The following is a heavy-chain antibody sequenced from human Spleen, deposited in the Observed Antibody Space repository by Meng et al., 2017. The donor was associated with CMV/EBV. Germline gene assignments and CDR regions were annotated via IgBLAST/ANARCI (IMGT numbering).Heavy chain of an antibody. CDR2: ISGSGGST. CDR3: AKDSGYYDTSGFWGYFDS. Sequence: GESLKISCAASGFTFSSYAMSWVRQAPGKGLEWVSAISGSGGSTYYADSVKGRFTISRDNSKNTLYLQVNSLRPEDTAVYYCAKDSGYYDTSGFWGYFDSWGQGTLVTVSS. J-gene: IGHJ4*02. V-gene: IGHV3-23*01. CDR1: GFTFSSYA. D-gene: IGHD3-22*01.